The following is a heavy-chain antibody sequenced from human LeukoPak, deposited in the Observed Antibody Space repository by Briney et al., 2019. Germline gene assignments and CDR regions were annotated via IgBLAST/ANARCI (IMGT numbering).Heavy chain of an antibody. CDR3: VPSYCSTTSCYHYFEH. CDR2: ISSSSNTI. Sequence: PGGSLRLSCAASGFTFSTYSMNWVRQAPGKGLEWVSYISSSSNTIYYADSVKGRFTISRDNAKNSLYLQMSSLGVEDTAVYYCVPSYCSTTSCYHYFEHWGQGTLVTVSS. J-gene: IGHJ4*02. D-gene: IGHD2-2*01. CDR1: GFTFSTYS. V-gene: IGHV3-48*01.